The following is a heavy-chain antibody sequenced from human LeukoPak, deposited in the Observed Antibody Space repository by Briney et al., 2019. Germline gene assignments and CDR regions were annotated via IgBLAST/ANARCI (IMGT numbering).Heavy chain of an antibody. CDR2: IGSDDTP. CDR1: GFTLSSSA. D-gene: IGHD3-3*02. Sequence: GGSLRLSCAASGFTLSSSAISWVRQAPGKGLKWVSAIGSDDTPYYADSVKGRFTISRDNSKNTLYLQMNSLRAEDTAVYYCARDLAGNFDYWGQGTLVTVSS. V-gene: IGHV3-23*01. J-gene: IGHJ4*02. CDR3: ARDLAGNFDY.